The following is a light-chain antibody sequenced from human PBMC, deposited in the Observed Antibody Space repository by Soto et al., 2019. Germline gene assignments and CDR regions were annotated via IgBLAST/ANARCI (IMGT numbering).Light chain of an antibody. CDR1: SSDVGGYNY. CDR3: SSYTSSSTYV. V-gene: IGLV2-14*03. J-gene: IGLJ1*01. CDR2: EVI. Sequence: QSVLTQPASVSGSPGQSITISCTGTSSDVGGYNYVSWYQQHPGKAPKLMIYEVINRPSGVSSRFSGSTSGNTASLTISGLQAEDEADYYCSSYTSSSTYVFGTGTKLTVL.